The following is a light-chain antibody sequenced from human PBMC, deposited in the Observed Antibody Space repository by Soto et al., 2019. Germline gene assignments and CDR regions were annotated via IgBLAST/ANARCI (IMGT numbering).Light chain of an antibody. CDR2: DDT. Sequence: QSVLTQPASVSGSPGQSITISCTGTVGLVSWYQQHPGKVPKLIIYDDTKRPSGVSSRFSGSKSGNTASLTISGLQTEDEADYYCCLYVGGRKYVFGTGTRSPS. J-gene: IGLJ1*01. V-gene: IGLV2-23*01. CDR3: CLYVGGRKYV. CDR1: VGL.